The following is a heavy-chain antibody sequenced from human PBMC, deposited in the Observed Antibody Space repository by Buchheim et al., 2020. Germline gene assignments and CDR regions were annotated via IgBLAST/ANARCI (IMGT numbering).Heavy chain of an antibody. CDR1: GYTFTSYY. CDR2: INPSGGST. CDR3: ARARHTNCSGGSCYNDY. V-gene: IGHV1-46*03. Sequence: QVQLVQSGAEVKKPGASVKVSCKASGYTFTSYYMHWVRQAPGQGLEWMGIINPSGGSTSYAQKFQGRVTMTRDTYTSTVYMELSSLRSEDTSVYYCARARHTNCSGGSCYNDYWGQGTL. D-gene: IGHD2-15*01. J-gene: IGHJ4*02.